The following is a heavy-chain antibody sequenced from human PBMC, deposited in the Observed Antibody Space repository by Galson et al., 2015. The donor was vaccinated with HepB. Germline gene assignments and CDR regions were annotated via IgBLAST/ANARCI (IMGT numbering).Heavy chain of an antibody. CDR1: GASMNTDY. CDR2: VHHSGAA. D-gene: IGHD3/OR15-3a*01. J-gene: IGHJ3*02. CDR3: TRVFGQKCGGTTCFLGAFDI. V-gene: IGHV4-59*12. Sequence: SETLSLTCSVSGASMNTDYWTWIRQSPGQRLEWVRYVHHSGAANYNPSLKSRVTMSIDTSKNHFSLNLRSVTAADTAMYFCTRVFGQKCGGTTCFLGAFDIWGPGTRVIVSS.